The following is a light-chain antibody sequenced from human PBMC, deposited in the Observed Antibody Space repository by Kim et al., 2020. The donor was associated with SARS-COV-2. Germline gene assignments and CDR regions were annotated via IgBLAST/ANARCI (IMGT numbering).Light chain of an antibody. V-gene: IGLV7-46*01. CDR1: TGTVSSGHY. CDR3: LLSYGGARV. Sequence: PGGTVTLTCVSSTGTVSSGHYCHWIQQKPAQAPRTLISDTSKKHSWTPARFSGSLLGGKAVLIVSGAQPEDEADYYCLLSYGGARVFGGGTQLTVL. CDR2: DTS. J-gene: IGLJ2*01.